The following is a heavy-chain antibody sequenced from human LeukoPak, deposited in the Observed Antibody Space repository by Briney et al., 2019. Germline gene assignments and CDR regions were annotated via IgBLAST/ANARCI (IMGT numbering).Heavy chain of an antibody. D-gene: IGHD2-8*02. V-gene: IGHV1-2*02. J-gene: IGHJ4*02. Sequence: ASVKVSCKASGYTFTGQFIHWLRQAPGQGLEWMGWIDPPSGTPHYAQKFQDTVTMTRDTSIGTAYLEVHRLKSDDTAVYYCARIGFSTGFYLDFWGQGTLISVSS. CDR2: IDPPSGTP. CDR3: ARIGFSTGFYLDF. CDR1: GYTFTGQF.